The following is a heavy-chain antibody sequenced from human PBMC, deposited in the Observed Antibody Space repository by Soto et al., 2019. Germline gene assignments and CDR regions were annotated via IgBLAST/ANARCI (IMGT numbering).Heavy chain of an antibody. CDR1: GYTFTSYD. Sequence: QVQLVQSGAEVKKPGASVKVSCKASGYTFTSYDINWVRQATGQGLEWMGWMNPNNGNTGYAQKFQGRVTMTRSTSINTAYMELSSLRSEDTAVYYCARGGYYYDSSAYYRPFDYWGQGTLVTVSS. CDR2: MNPNNGNT. CDR3: ARGGYYYDSSAYYRPFDY. V-gene: IGHV1-8*01. J-gene: IGHJ4*02. D-gene: IGHD3-22*01.